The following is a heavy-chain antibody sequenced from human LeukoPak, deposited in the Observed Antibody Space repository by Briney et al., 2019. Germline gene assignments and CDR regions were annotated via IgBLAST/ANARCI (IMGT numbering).Heavy chain of an antibody. D-gene: IGHD6-6*01. Sequence: SVKVSCKASGGTFSSYAISWVRQAPGQGLERMGGIIPIFGTANYAQKFQGRVTITADESTSTAYMELSSLRSEDTAVYYRARDLEYSSSSGAWDYWGQGTLVTVSS. CDR2: IIPIFGTA. J-gene: IGHJ4*02. CDR1: GGTFSSYA. V-gene: IGHV1-69*01. CDR3: ARDLEYSSSSGAWDY.